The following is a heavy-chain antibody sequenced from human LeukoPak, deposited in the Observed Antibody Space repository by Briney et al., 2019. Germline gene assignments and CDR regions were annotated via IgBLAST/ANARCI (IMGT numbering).Heavy chain of an antibody. J-gene: IGHJ4*02. CDR2: IYYSGST. CDR1: GGSISSYY. V-gene: IGHV4-59*01. CDR3: ARTGGGSYPILFDY. Sequence: PSETLSLTCTVSGGSISSYYWSWLRQPPGKGLEWIGYIYYSGSTNYNPSLKSRVTISVDTSKNQFSLKLSSVTAADTAVYYCARTGGGSYPILFDYWGQGTLVTVSS. D-gene: IGHD1-26*01.